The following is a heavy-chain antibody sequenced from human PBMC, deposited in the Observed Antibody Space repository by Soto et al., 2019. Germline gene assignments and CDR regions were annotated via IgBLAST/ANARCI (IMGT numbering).Heavy chain of an antibody. V-gene: IGHV4-30-4*01. CDR2: IYYSGST. J-gene: IGHJ5*02. D-gene: IGHD6-6*01. Sequence: SETLSLTCTVSGGSISSGDYYWSWIRQPPGKGLEWIGYIYYSGSTYYNPSLKSRVTISVDTSKNQFSLKLSSVTAADTAVYYCAREGIAARPHNWFDPWGQGTLVTVSS. CDR3: AREGIAARPHNWFDP. CDR1: GGSISSGDYY.